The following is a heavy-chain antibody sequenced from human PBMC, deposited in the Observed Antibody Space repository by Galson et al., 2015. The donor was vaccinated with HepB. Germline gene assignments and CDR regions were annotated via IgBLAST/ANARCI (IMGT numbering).Heavy chain of an antibody. Sequence: SLRLSCAASGFTFSSYSMNWVRQAPGKGLEWVSSISSSSSYIYYADSVKGRFTISRDNAKNSLYLQMNSLRAEDTAVYYCARDSPYNWNDGIDYWGQGTLVTVSS. CDR2: ISSSSSYI. CDR3: ARDSPYNWNDGIDY. D-gene: IGHD1-1*01. J-gene: IGHJ4*02. V-gene: IGHV3-21*01. CDR1: GFTFSSYS.